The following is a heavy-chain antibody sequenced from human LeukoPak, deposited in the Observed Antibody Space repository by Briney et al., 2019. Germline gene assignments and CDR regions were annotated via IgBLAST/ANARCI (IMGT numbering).Heavy chain of an antibody. J-gene: IGHJ5*02. V-gene: IGHV1-18*01. CDR1: GYTFTSYG. Sequence: ASVKVSCKASGYTFTSYGISWVRQAPGQGLEWMGWNSAYNGNTNYAQKLQGRVTMTTDTSTSTAYMELRSLRSDDTAVYYCARVDYDFWSGYSHNWFDPWGQGTLVTVSS. CDR2: NSAYNGNT. D-gene: IGHD3-3*01. CDR3: ARVDYDFWSGYSHNWFDP.